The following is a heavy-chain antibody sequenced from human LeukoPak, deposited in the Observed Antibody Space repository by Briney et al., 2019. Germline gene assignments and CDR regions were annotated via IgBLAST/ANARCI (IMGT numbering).Heavy chain of an antibody. V-gene: IGHV4-4*07. CDR2: IHTSGST. CDR3: ARENSSGWYRGYYYYMDV. CDR1: GGSISSYY. Sequence: SETLSLTCTVSGGSISSYYWSWIRQPAGKGLEWIGRIHTSGSTNYNPSLKSRVTMSVDTSKNQFSLKLSSVTAADTAVDYCARENSSGWYRGYYYYMDVWGKGTTVTVSS. J-gene: IGHJ6*03. D-gene: IGHD6-19*01.